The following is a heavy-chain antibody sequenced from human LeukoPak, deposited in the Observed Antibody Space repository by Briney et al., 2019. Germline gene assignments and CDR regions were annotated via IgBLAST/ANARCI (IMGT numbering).Heavy chain of an antibody. CDR1: SYSISSGYY. Sequence: PSETLSLTCAVSSYSISSGYYWGWIRQPPGKGLGWIGNIHHSGSTYCNPSLKSRVTISLDTSKNQFSLRLSSVTAADTAVYYCARDQSYGRHYFDYWGQGILVTVSS. D-gene: IGHD5-18*01. CDR2: IHHSGST. CDR3: ARDQSYGRHYFDY. V-gene: IGHV4-38-2*02. J-gene: IGHJ4*02.